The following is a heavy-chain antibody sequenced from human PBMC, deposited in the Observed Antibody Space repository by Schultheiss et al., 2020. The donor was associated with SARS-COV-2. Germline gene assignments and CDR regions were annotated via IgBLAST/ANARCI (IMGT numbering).Heavy chain of an antibody. V-gene: IGHV1-69*13. J-gene: IGHJ6*02. CDR1: GGTFSSYA. Sequence: SVKVSCKASGGTFSSYAISWVRQAPGQGLEWMGGIIPIFGTANYAQKFQGRVTITADESTSTAYMELSSLRSEDTAVYYCARDTKYRSHGMDVWGQGTTVTVSS. D-gene: IGHD2-2*01. CDR2: IIPIFGTA. CDR3: ARDTKYRSHGMDV.